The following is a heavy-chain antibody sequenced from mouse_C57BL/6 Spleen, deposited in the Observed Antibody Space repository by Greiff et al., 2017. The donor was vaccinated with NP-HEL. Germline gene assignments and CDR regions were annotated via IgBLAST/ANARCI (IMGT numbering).Heavy chain of an antibody. CDR3: AREGFYYDYEGNFDY. Sequence: VQLQQSGPELVKPGASVKISCKASGYAFSSSWMNWVKQRPGKGLEWIGRIYPGDGDTNYNGKFKGKATLTADKSSSTAYMQLSSLTSEDSAVYFCAREGFYYDYEGNFDYWGQGTTLTVSS. J-gene: IGHJ2*01. D-gene: IGHD2-4*01. CDR2: IYPGDGDT. V-gene: IGHV1-82*01. CDR1: GYAFSSSW.